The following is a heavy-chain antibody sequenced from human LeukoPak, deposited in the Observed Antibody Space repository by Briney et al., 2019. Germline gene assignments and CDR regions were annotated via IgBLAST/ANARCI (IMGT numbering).Heavy chain of an antibody. J-gene: IGHJ4*02. D-gene: IGHD6-6*01. Sequence: SETLSLTCTVSGGSISSYYWSWIRQPPGKGLEWIGYIYYSGSTNYNPSLKSRVTIPVDTSKNQFSLKLSSVTAADTAVYYCAAGASYSSSPTFDYWGQGTLVTVSS. CDR2: IYYSGST. CDR1: GGSISSYY. V-gene: IGHV4-59*08. CDR3: AAGASYSSSPTFDY.